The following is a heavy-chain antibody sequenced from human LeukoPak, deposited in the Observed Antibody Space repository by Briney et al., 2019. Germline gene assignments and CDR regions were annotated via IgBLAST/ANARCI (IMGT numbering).Heavy chain of an antibody. Sequence: GGSLRLSCAASGFTFSSYGMHWVRQAPGKGLEWVAVISYDGSNKYYADSVKGRFTISRDNSKNTLYLQMNSLRAEDTAVYYCARDSAPPYCSSTSCTGRYNWFDPWGQGTLVTVSS. J-gene: IGHJ5*02. CDR2: ISYDGSNK. V-gene: IGHV3-30*03. CDR3: ARDSAPPYCSSTSCTGRYNWFDP. CDR1: GFTFSSYG. D-gene: IGHD2-2*01.